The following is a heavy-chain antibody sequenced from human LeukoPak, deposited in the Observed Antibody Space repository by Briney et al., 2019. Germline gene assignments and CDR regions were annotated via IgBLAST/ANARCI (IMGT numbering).Heavy chain of an antibody. V-gene: IGHV3-33*06. D-gene: IGHD6-19*01. CDR2: IWYDGGNK. CDR3: AKDARRSSGWWFFDH. J-gene: IGHJ4*02. Sequence: PGGSLRLSCATSGFTFSHYAMHWVRQAPGKGLEWVALIWYDGGNKDYADSVKGRFTLSRDNSKNTLYLQMNSLRAEDTAVYYCAKDARRSSGWWFFDHWGQGTLVTVSS. CDR1: GFTFSHYA.